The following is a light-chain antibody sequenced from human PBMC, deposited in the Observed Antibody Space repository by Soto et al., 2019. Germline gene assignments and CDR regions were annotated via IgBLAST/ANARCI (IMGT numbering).Light chain of an antibody. J-gene: IGKJ1*01. Sequence: EIVLTQSPGTLSLSPGERATLSCMASQSVSSNLAWYQQKPGQAPRLLIYGASTRATGIPARFSGSGSGTEFTLTISSLQSEDVAVYYCQQYNSYPWTFGQGTKVDIK. CDR1: QSVSSN. CDR2: GAS. V-gene: IGKV3-15*01. CDR3: QQYNSYPWT.